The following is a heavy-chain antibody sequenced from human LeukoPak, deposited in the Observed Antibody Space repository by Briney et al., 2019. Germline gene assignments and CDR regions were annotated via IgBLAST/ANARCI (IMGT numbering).Heavy chain of an antibody. V-gene: IGHV3-48*03. D-gene: IGHD3-22*01. CDR3: ARERSRSGFFD. Sequence: GGSLRLSCAASGFTFSSYRMNWVRQAPGKGLEWVSYISSGGDTMDYADSVRGRFTISRDNAKNSLYLQMNSLRAEDTALYYCARERSRSGFFDWGQGTLVTVSS. CDR2: ISSGGDTM. CDR1: GFTFSSYR. J-gene: IGHJ4*02.